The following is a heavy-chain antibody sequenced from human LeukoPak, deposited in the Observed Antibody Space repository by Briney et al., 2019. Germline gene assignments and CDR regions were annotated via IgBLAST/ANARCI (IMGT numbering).Heavy chain of an antibody. V-gene: IGHV1-18*01. CDR1: GYTFTSYG. CDR3: ARDRKNYYDSSGYLFDY. Sequence: GASVKVSCKASGYTFTSYGISWVRQAPGQGLEWMGWISLYNGNIHYAQKLQGRVTLTTDTSTSTAYMELRSLRSDDTAVYYCARDRKNYYDSSGYLFDYWGQGTLVTVSS. CDR2: ISLYNGNI. J-gene: IGHJ4*02. D-gene: IGHD3-22*01.